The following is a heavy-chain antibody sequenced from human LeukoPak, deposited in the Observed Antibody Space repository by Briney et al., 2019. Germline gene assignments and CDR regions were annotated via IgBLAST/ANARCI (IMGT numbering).Heavy chain of an antibody. J-gene: IGHJ4*02. Sequence: PGGSLRLSCAASGSTFSSYAMSWVRQAPGKGLEWVSAISSSDDGTYHAGSVRGRFTISRDSSKNTLYLQMNNLRTEDAAIYYCAKAPVTSCRGAFCYPLDSWGQGTLVTVSS. CDR2: ISSSDDGT. CDR1: GSTFSSYA. V-gene: IGHV3-23*01. D-gene: IGHD2-15*01. CDR3: AKAPVTSCRGAFCYPLDS.